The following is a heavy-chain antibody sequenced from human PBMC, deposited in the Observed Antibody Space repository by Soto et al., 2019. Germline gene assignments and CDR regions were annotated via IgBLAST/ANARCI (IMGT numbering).Heavy chain of an antibody. CDR3: AREVSVAGTDGWFDP. Sequence: GASVKVSCKASGYTFTSYGISWVRQAPGQGLEWMGWISAYNGNTNYAQKLQGRVTMTTDTSTSTAYMELRSLRSDDTAVYYCAREVSVAGTDGWFDPWGQGTLVTVSS. J-gene: IGHJ5*02. D-gene: IGHD6-19*01. V-gene: IGHV1-18*01. CDR1: GYTFTSYG. CDR2: ISAYNGNT.